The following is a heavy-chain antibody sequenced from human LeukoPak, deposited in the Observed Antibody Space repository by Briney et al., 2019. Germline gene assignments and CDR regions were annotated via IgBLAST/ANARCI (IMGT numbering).Heavy chain of an antibody. Sequence: GRSLRFSCAASGFTFDDYAMHWVRQAPGKGLEWVSGISWNSGSIGYADSVKGRFTISRDNAKNSLYLQMNSLRAEDTALYYCAKSGYIGYDLTYNWFDPWGQGTLVTVSS. D-gene: IGHD5-12*01. CDR3: AKSGYIGYDLTYNWFDP. CDR1: GFTFDDYA. V-gene: IGHV3-9*01. J-gene: IGHJ5*02. CDR2: ISWNSGSI.